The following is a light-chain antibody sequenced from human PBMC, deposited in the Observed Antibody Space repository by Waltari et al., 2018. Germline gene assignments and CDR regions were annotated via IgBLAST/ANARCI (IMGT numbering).Light chain of an antibody. V-gene: IGKV2-30*02. CDR1: QSLLHIDGHTY. CDR2: KVS. Sequence: DVVMTQSPLSLPVSLGQPASLSCRSSQSLLHIDGHTYLAWFQQRPGQAPGRLIYKVSRRESGGPDRFSGSGSGTDFTLTINRVEAEDVGVYYCMQGTHWPPWTFGQGTKVEI. J-gene: IGKJ1*01. CDR3: MQGTHWPPWT.